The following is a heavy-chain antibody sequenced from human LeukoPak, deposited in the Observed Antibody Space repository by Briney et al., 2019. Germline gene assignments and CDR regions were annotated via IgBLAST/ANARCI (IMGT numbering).Heavy chain of an antibody. CDR1: EFSFSSYW. Sequence: PGGSLRLSCAASEFSFSSYWMSWVRQAPGKGLEWVANIKQDGSEKYYVDSVKGRFTISRDNAKNSLYLQMNSLRAEDTAVYYCARDCSGGTCYPQYYYGMDVWGQGTTVTVSS. V-gene: IGHV3-7*03. CDR2: IKQDGSEK. D-gene: IGHD2-15*01. CDR3: ARDCSGGTCYPQYYYGMDV. J-gene: IGHJ6*02.